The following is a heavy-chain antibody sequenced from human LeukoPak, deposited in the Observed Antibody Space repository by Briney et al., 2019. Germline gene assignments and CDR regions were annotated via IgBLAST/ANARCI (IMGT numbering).Heavy chain of an antibody. V-gene: IGHV3-7*01. CDR3: ARGTSDSRVTPTRY. D-gene: IGHD3-22*01. CDR1: GFTFSTYW. J-gene: IGHJ4*02. CDR2: INQDGREN. Sequence: GGSLRLSCAASGFTFSTYWINWVRQAPGKGLEWVANINQDGRENYYVDSAKGRFTISRDNAKNSLYLQMNSLRAEDTAVYYCARGTSDSRVTPTRYWGQGTLVTVSS.